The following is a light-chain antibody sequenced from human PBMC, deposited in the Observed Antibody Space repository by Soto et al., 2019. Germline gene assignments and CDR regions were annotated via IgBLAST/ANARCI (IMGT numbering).Light chain of an antibody. J-gene: IGLJ1*01. CDR3: SSYTSSSTLV. CDR2: EVS. CDR1: SSDVGGYNY. Sequence: QSALTQPASVSGSPGQSITISCTGTSSDVGGYNYVSWYQQHPGKAPKLMIYEVSNRPSGVSNRFSGSKSGNTASLTISGLQAEEEADYYCSSYTSSSTLVFVTGTKVTVL. V-gene: IGLV2-14*01.